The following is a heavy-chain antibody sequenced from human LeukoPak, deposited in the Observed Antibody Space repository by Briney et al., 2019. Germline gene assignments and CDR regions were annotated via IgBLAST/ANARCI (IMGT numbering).Heavy chain of an antibody. V-gene: IGHV3-11*06. CDR2: ISSRSSFT. Sequence: GGSLRLSCAAPGFTFNDYYMSWIRQAPGKGLEWVSYISSRSSFTNYADSVKGRYTISRDNAKNSLYLQMNSLRAEDTAVYYCARDGQYSSGWYKGGMDVWGKGTTVTVSS. J-gene: IGHJ6*04. D-gene: IGHD6-19*01. CDR3: ARDGQYSSGWYKGGMDV. CDR1: GFTFNDYY.